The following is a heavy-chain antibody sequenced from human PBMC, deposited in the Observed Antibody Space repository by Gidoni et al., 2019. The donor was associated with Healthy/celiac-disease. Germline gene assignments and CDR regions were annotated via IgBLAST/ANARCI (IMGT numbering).Heavy chain of an antibody. J-gene: IGHJ5*02. CDR2: ISSSSSTI. Sequence: EVQLVESGGGLVQPGGSLRLSCAASGFTFSSYSMNWVRQAPGKGLEWVSYISSSSSTIYYADSVKGRFTISRDNAKNSLYLQMNSLRAEDTAVYYCARDHDIVVVPAATKVFWGWFDPWGQGTLVTVSS. D-gene: IGHD2-2*01. CDR1: GFTFSSYS. V-gene: IGHV3-48*01. CDR3: ARDHDIVVVPAATKVFWGWFDP.